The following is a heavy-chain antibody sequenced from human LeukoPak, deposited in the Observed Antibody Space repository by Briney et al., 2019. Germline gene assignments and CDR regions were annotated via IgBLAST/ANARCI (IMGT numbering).Heavy chain of an antibody. Sequence: SETLSLTCAVSGGSLTNYFWTWIRQPPGKGLEWIGEINHSGRANYNPSLKSRVTMSVDTSKNQFSLKLNSVTAADTAVYFCARRLGYCSDSKCRKSWFDPWGQGTLVTVSS. CDR2: INHSGRA. V-gene: IGHV4-34*01. CDR3: ARRLGYCSDSKCRKSWFDP. J-gene: IGHJ5*02. CDR1: GGSLTNYF. D-gene: IGHD2-15*01.